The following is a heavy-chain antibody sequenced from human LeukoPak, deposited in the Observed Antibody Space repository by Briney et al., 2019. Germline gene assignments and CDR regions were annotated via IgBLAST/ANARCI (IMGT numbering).Heavy chain of an antibody. CDR2: IKQDGSEK. J-gene: IGHJ6*04. D-gene: IGHD3-10*02. V-gene: IGHV3-7*01. CDR1: GFTFSSYW. CDR3: AELGITMIGGV. Sequence: GGSLRLSCAASGFTFSSYWMSWVREAPGKGLEWVANIKQDGSEKYYVDSVKGRFTISRDNAKNSLYLQMNSLRAEDTAVYYCAELGITMIGGVWGKGTTVTISS.